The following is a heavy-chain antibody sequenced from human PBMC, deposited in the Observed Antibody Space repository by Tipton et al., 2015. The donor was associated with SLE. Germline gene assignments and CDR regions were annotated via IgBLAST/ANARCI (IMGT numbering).Heavy chain of an antibody. CDR1: GFTFDDYG. CDR2: INWNGGST. J-gene: IGHJ4*02. CDR3: AKNYYGSGSYAGGFDS. Sequence: SLRLSCAASGFTFDDYGMSWVRQAPGKGLEWVSGINWNGGSTGYADSVKGRFTISRDNAKNTLYLQLNSLRAEDTAVYYCAKNYYGSGSYAGGFDSWGQGTLVTVSS. D-gene: IGHD3-10*01. V-gene: IGHV3-20*04.